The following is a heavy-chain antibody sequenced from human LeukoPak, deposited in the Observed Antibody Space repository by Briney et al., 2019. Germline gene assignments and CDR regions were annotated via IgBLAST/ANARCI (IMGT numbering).Heavy chain of an antibody. CDR1: GFSLSTSGVG. Sequence: ESGPTLVKPTQTLTLTCTFSGFSLSTSGVGVGWIRQPPGKALEWLALIYWDDDKRYSPFLKSRLTITKDTSKNQVVLTMTNMDPVDTATYYCAHTPTSPYSSSDFDYWGQGTLVTVSS. CDR2: IYWDDDK. CDR3: AHTPTSPYSSSDFDY. D-gene: IGHD6-6*01. V-gene: IGHV2-5*02. J-gene: IGHJ4*02.